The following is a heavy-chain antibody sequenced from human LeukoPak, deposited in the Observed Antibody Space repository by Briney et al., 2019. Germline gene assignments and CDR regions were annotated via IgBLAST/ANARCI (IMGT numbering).Heavy chain of an antibody. CDR2: IHYSGST. CDR1: GGSFSGYY. CDR3: ARGYCSGGSCYSYYYYNYMDV. Sequence: SETLSLTCAVYGGSFSGYYWGWSRQPPGKVLEWIGSIHYSGSTNYNPSLKSRVTISVDTSKNQFSLKLSSVTAADTAVYYCARGYCSGGSCYSYYYYNYMDVWGKGTTVTVSS. D-gene: IGHD2-15*01. J-gene: IGHJ6*03. V-gene: IGHV4-34*01.